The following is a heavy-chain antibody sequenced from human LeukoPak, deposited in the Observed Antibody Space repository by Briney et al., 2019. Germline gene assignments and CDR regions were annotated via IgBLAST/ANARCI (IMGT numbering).Heavy chain of an antibody. CDR3: AREPPKSIYDILTGYHKTEYYYYGMDV. Sequence: GRSLRLSCAASGFTFSSYAMHWVRQAPGKGLEWVAVISYDGSNKYYADSVKGRFTISRDNSKNTLYLQMNSLRAEDTAVYYCAREPPKSIYDILTGYHKTEYYYYGMDVWGQGTTVTVSS. V-gene: IGHV3-30*04. D-gene: IGHD3-9*01. CDR2: ISYDGSNK. CDR1: GFTFSSYA. J-gene: IGHJ6*02.